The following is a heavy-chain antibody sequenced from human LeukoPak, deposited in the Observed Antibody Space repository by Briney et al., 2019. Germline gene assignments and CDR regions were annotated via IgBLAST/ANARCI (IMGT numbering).Heavy chain of an antibody. V-gene: IGHV3-11*01. D-gene: IGHD7-27*01. Sequence: GGSLRLSCTASGFMFKDYYMSWIRQAPGKGLEWVSYISISGSNLYYADSVKGRFTISRDNTKNSLYLQMNSLRAEDTAVYYCARDDTWGHLQHWGQGTLVTVSS. CDR3: ARDDTWGHLQH. J-gene: IGHJ1*01. CDR1: GFMFKDYY. CDR2: ISISGSNL.